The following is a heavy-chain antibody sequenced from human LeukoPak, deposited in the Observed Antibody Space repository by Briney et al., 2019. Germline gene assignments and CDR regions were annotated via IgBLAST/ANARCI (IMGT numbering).Heavy chain of an antibody. CDR3: ARAKTRLRYLDY. CDR1: AYTFTSYY. J-gene: IGHJ4*02. D-gene: IGHD3-9*01. CDR2: INSSGGST. Sequence: AAVKVSCKASAYTFTSYYMNWVRQAPAQGLEWMGIINSSGGSTSYAQKFQGRVTMTRDTSMSTVYMELSSLRSEDTAVYYGARAKTRLRYLDYWGKGTLVTASS. V-gene: IGHV1-46*01.